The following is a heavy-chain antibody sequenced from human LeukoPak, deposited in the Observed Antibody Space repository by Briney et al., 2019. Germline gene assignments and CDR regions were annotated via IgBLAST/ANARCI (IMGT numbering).Heavy chain of an antibody. CDR2: IPYDGLNR. CDR3: AKGPTPLSSRGWIDP. V-gene: IGHV3-30*02. D-gene: IGHD6-13*01. J-gene: IGHJ5*02. Sequence: GGSLRLSCAASGFTFSSNAMHWVRQAPGKGLEWVTFIPYDGLNRIYADSVEGRFTVSRDNSKNTVYLQMNSLRPEDTAVYYCAKGPTPLSSRGWIDPWGQGTLVTVSS. CDR1: GFTFSSNA.